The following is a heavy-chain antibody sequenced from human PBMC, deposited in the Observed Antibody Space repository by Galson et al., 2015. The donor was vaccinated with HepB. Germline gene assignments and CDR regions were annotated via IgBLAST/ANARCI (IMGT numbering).Heavy chain of an antibody. CDR3: ARALTVTRDDAFDI. D-gene: IGHD4-17*01. V-gene: IGHV3-11*01. J-gene: IGHJ3*02. CDR1: GFTFSDYY. CDR2: ISSSGTTI. Sequence: SLRLSCAASGFTFSDYYMSWIRQAPGKGLEWVSYISSSGTTIYYADSVKGRFTISRDNAENSLYLQMNSLRAEDTAMYYCARALTVTRDDAFDIWGQGTMVTVSS.